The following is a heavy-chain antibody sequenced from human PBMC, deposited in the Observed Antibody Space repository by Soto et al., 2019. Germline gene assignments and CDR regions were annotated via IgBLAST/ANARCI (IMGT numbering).Heavy chain of an antibody. V-gene: IGHV1-69*13. D-gene: IGHD2-2*01. CDR2: VIPIFGTA. CDR1: GGTFSSYA. Sequence: GASVKVSCKASGGTFSSYAISWVRQAPGQGLEWMGGVIPIFGTANYAQKFQGRVTITADESTSTAYMELSSLRSEDTAVYYRARSLVVVPAAHYYYYYGMDVWGQGTTVTVSS. CDR3: ARSLVVVPAAHYYYYYGMDV. J-gene: IGHJ6*02.